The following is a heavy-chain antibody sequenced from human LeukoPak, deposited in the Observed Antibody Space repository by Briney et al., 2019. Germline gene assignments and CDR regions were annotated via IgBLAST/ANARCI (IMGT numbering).Heavy chain of an antibody. CDR3: ARVYCSSTSCYGPVDAFDI. D-gene: IGHD2-2*01. J-gene: IGHJ3*02. CDR2: IVGNGDST. Sequence: GGSLRLSCAASGFTFSSYAMSWVRQAPGKGLEWVSAIVGNGDSTYYADSVKSRFTTSRDNSKNTLYLQMNSLRAEDTAVYYCARVYCSSTSCYGPVDAFDIWGQGTMVTVSS. CDR1: GFTFSSYA. V-gene: IGHV3-23*01.